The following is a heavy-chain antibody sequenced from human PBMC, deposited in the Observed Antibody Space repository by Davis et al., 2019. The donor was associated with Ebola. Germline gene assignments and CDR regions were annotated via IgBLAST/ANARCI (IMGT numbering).Heavy chain of an antibody. CDR3: AKDDAAVGAHDY. CDR2: INPSGGST. D-gene: IGHD1-26*01. V-gene: IGHV1-46*01. Sequence: ASVKVSCKASGYTFTSYYMHWVRQAPGQGLEWMGIINPSGGSTSYAQKFQGRVTMTRDTSTSTVYMELSSLRSDDTAVYYCAKDDAAVGAHDYWGQGTLVTVSS. J-gene: IGHJ4*02. CDR1: GYTFTSYY.